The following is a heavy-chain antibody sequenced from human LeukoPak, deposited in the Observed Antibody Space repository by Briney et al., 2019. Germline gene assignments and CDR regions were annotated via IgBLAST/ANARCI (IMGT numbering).Heavy chain of an antibody. CDR3: AKVPTRGYYYGMDV. J-gene: IGHJ6*02. V-gene: IGHV3-23*01. Sequence: GGSLRLSCAASGFTFSSYAMSWVRQAPGKGLEWVSAISGSGGSTYYADSVKGRLTISRDNSKNTLYLQMNSLRAEDAAVYYCAKVPTRGYYYGMDVWGQGTTVTVSS. CDR2: ISGSGGST. CDR1: GFTFSSYA.